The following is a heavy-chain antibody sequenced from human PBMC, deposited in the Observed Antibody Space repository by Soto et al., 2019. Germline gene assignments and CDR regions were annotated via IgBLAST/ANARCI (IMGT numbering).Heavy chain of an antibody. CDR1: GYTFTGYY. CDR2: INPNSGGT. J-gene: IGHJ6*02. Sequence: ASVKVSCKASGYTFTGYYMHWVRQAPGQGLEWMGWINPNSGGTNYAQKFQGRVTMTRDTSIRTAYMELSRLRSDDTAVYYCAAGWQPKYGMDVWGQGTKVTVSS. CDR3: AAGWQPKYGMDV. V-gene: IGHV1-2*02. D-gene: IGHD2-15*01.